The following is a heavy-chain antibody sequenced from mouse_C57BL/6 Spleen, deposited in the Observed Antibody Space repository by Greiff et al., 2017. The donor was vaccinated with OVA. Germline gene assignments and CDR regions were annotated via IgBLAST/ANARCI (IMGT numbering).Heavy chain of an antibody. D-gene: IGHD1-1*01. J-gene: IGHJ1*03. V-gene: IGHV3-6*01. Sequence: EVQLVESGPGLVKPSQSLSLTCSVTGYSITSGYYWNWIRQFPGNKLEWMGYISYDGSNNYNPSLKNRISITRDTSKIQFFLKLNSVTTEDTATYYCARSGSSYGGYFDVWGTGTTVTVSS. CDR2: ISYDGSN. CDR1: GYSITSGYY. CDR3: ARSGSSYGGYFDV.